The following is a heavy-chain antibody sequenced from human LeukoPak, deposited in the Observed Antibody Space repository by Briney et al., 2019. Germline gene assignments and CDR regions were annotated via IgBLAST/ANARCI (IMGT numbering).Heavy chain of an antibody. J-gene: IGHJ4*02. Sequence: GGSLRLSCAASGFTFSSYAMHWVRQAPGKGLEWVAVISYDGSNKYYADSVKGRFTISRDNAKNSLYLQMNSLRAEDTAVYYCARDDFWSGPHWGQGTLVTVSS. V-gene: IGHV3-30-3*01. D-gene: IGHD3-3*01. CDR3: ARDDFWSGPH. CDR1: GFTFSSYA. CDR2: ISYDGSNK.